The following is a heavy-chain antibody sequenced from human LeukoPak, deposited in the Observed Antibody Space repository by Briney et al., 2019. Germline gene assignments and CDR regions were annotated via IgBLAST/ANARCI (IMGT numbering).Heavy chain of an antibody. J-gene: IGHJ3*02. Sequence: GSLRLSCAASGFTFSSYTMNWVRQAPGKGLEWVSSISSSSSYIYYADSVKGRFTISRDNAKNSLYLQMNSLRAEDTAVYYCARDTYDILTGYYKWAFDIWGQGTMVPVSS. CDR1: GFTFSSYT. CDR3: ARDTYDILTGYYKWAFDI. V-gene: IGHV3-21*06. CDR2: ISSSSSYI. D-gene: IGHD3-9*01.